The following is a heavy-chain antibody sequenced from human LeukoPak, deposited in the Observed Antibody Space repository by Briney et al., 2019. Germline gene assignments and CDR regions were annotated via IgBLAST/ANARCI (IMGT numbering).Heavy chain of an antibody. CDR1: GFTFSNYD. D-gene: IGHD2-2*01. V-gene: IGHV3-23*01. CDR3: AKDLYCSSTSCYEAVY. J-gene: IGHJ4*02. Sequence: GGSLRLSCAASGFTFSNYDMSWVRQAPGKGLEWVSSISGSGGSTYYADSAKGRFTISRDNSKNTLYLQMNSLRAEDTAVYYCAKDLYCSSTSCYEAVYWGQGTLVTVSS. CDR2: ISGSGGST.